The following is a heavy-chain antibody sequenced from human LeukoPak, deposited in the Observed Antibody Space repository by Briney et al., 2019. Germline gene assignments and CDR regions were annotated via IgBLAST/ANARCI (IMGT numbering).Heavy chain of an antibody. CDR2: IRYDGSDK. J-gene: IGHJ4*02. D-gene: IGHD6-13*01. CDR1: GFTVSSNY. CDR3: VRDSTVGAAYFDL. V-gene: IGHV3-30*02. Sequence: GGSLRLSCAASGFTVSSNYMSWVRQAPGKGLEWVAFIRYDGSDKYYADSVRGRFTISRDNSKKTLSLQMTTLRPDDTAVYYCVRDSTVGAAYFDLWGQGALVAVSS.